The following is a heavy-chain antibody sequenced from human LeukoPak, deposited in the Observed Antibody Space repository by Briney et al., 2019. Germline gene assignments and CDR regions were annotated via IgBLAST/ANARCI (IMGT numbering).Heavy chain of an antibody. D-gene: IGHD3-3*01. CDR1: GGSFSGYY. V-gene: IGHV4-34*01. CDR3: ARVLQYYDFWSGYHRPRGFDP. CDR2: INHSGST. Sequence: SETLSLTCAVYGGSFSGYYWSWIRQPPGKGLEWIGEINHSGSTNYNPSLKSRVTISVDTSKNQFSLKLSSVTAADTAVYYCARVLQYYDFWSGYHRPRGFDPWGQGTLVTVSS. J-gene: IGHJ5*02.